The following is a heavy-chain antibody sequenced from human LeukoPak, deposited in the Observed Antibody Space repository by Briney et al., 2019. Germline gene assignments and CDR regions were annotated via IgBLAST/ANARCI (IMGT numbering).Heavy chain of an antibody. V-gene: IGHV4-34*01. CDR2: ISHSGST. CDR3: ARVTVYVVTAPPWFDP. CDR1: GGSFSGYY. J-gene: IGHJ5*02. D-gene: IGHD2-21*02. Sequence: SETLSLTCAVYGGSFSGYYWSWIRQPPGKGLEWIGEISHSGSTNYNPSLKSRVTISVDTSKNQFSLRLSSVTAADTAVYYCARVTVYVVTAPPWFDPWGQGTLVTVSS.